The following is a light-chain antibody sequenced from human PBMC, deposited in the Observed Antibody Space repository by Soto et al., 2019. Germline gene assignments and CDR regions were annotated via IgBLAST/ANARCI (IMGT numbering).Light chain of an antibody. CDR1: SSNIGARYD. CDR3: AAWDDSLNGPL. J-gene: IGLJ2*01. CDR2: GNS. Sequence: QAVVTQPPSVSGAPGQRVTISCTGSSSNIGARYDVHWYQQLPGTAPKLLIYGNSNRPSGVPDRFSGSQSGTSASLAITGLQAEDEADYYCAAWDDSLNGPLFGGGTKVTVL. V-gene: IGLV1-40*01.